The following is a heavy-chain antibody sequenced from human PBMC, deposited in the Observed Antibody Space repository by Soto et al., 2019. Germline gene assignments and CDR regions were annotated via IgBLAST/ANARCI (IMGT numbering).Heavy chain of an antibody. CDR2: IKSKTDGGTT. J-gene: IGHJ4*02. Sequence: EVQLVESGGGLVKPGGSLRLSCAVSGFTFDKVWMNWVRQAPGKGLEWVGRIKSKTDGGTTDYAAPVKGRFTISRDDSKNMLYLQMNSMKTADTGMYVCTTGSDDPLYWGQGTLVTVSS. CDR1: GFTFDKVW. D-gene: IGHD6-19*01. V-gene: IGHV3-15*07. CDR3: TTGSDDPLY.